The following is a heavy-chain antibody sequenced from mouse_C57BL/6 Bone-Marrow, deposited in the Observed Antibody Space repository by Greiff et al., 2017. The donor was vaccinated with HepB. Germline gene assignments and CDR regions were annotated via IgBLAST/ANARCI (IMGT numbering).Heavy chain of an antibody. V-gene: IGHV5-9-1*02. CDR1: GFTFSSYA. J-gene: IGHJ2*01. Sequence: EVMLVESGEGLVKPGGSLKLSCAASGFTFSSYAMSWVRQTPEKRLEWVAYISSGGDYIYYADTVKGRFTISRDNARNTLYLQMSSLKSEVTAMYYCTRGGITFDYWGQGTTLTVSS. D-gene: IGHD1-1*01. CDR3: TRGGITFDY. CDR2: ISSGGDYI.